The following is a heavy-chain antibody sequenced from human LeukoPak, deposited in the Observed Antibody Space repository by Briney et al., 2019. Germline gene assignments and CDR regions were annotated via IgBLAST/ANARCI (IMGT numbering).Heavy chain of an antibody. D-gene: IGHD5-18*01. CDR1: GFTFSSYA. CDR3: ARLNTAMVDFDY. V-gene: IGHV3-23*01. Sequence: GGSLRLSCAASGFTFSSYAMSWVRQAPGKGLEWVSAISGSGGSTYYADSVKGRFTISRDNSKNTLYLQMNSLRAEDTAVYYCARLNTAMVDFDYWGQGTLVTVS. J-gene: IGHJ4*02. CDR2: ISGSGGST.